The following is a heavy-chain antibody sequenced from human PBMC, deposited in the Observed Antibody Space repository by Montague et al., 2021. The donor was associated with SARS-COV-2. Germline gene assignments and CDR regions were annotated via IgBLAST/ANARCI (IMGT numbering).Heavy chain of an antibody. Sequence: SETLSLTCAVYGGSFSGYYWNWIRQRPGKGLEWIGEINHGGSTNYNPSLKNRLTISADTSKNQFSLKLTPVAATDTAVYYCARLRDGVVPSPILGIGPYFTYYYIDVWGKGTTVTVS. J-gene: IGHJ6*03. D-gene: IGHD2-15*01. CDR2: INHGGST. CDR1: GGSFSGYY. V-gene: IGHV4-34*01. CDR3: ARLRDGVVPSPILGIGPYFTYYYIDV.